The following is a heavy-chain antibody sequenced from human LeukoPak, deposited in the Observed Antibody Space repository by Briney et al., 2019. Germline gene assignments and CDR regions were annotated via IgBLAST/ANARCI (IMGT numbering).Heavy chain of an antibody. CDR3: ARVVYWGSGSFHFDY. CDR1: GYSISSGYY. J-gene: IGHJ4*02. CDR2: IYHSGST. Sequence: PSETLSLTCAVSGYSISSGYYWGWIRQPPGKGLEWIGSIYHSGSTYYNPSLKSRVTISVDTSKNQFSLKLSSVTAADTAVYYCARVVYWGSGSFHFDYWAREPWSPSP. D-gene: IGHD3-10*01. V-gene: IGHV4-38-2*01.